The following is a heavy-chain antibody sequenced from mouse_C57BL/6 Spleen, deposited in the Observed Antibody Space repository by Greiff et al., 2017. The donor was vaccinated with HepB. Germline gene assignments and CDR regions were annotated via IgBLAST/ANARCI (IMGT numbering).Heavy chain of an antibody. CDR2: ISYDGSN. D-gene: IGHD4-1*01. V-gene: IGHV3-6*01. CDR3: ARTGTVSYFDY. Sequence: VQLQQSGPGLVKPSQSLSLTCSVTGYSITSGYYWNWIRQFPGNKLEWMGYISYDGSNNYNPSLKNRISITRDTSKNQFFLKLNSVTTEDTATYYWARTGTVSYFDYWGQGTTLTVSS. J-gene: IGHJ2*01. CDR1: GYSITSGYY.